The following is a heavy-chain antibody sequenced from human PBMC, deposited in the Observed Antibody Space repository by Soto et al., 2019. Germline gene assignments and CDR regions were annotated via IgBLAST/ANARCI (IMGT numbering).Heavy chain of an antibody. CDR2: IYPTGST. Sequence: LSLTCTVSGDSFSNYYCNWVRKSAGKGLEWIGRIYPTGSTTYNPSLKSRLTMSVDTSKNQFSLRLTSMTAADTAVYYCATGRSEVVPGAMDTWGQGTLVTVSS. J-gene: IGHJ5*02. V-gene: IGHV4-4*07. D-gene: IGHD2-2*01. CDR1: GDSFSNYY. CDR3: ATGRSEVVPGAMDT.